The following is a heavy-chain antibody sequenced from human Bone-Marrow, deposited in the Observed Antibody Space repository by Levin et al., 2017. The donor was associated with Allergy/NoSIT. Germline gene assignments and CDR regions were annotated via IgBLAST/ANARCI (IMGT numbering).Heavy chain of an antibody. CDR2: IYSSGNT. D-gene: IGHD3-22*01. CDR3: ARDRDYYDSSGYDIVYYGMDV. CDR1: GASISSNDYY. Sequence: SQTLSLTCTVSGASISSNDYYWSWIRQPPGKGLEWIGYIYSSGNTHYNPSLKSRVTMSLDAAKNQISLKLNSVTAADTAVYYRARDRDYYDSSGYDIVYYGMDVWGQGTTVTVSS. J-gene: IGHJ6*02. V-gene: IGHV4-30-4*01.